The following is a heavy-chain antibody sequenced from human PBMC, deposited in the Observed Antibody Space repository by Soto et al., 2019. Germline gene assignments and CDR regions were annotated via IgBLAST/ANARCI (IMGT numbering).Heavy chain of an antibody. D-gene: IGHD1-26*01. CDR2: IIPMFGTA. V-gene: IGHV1-69*06. CDR3: ARGGRGFGFYYYSGMDV. CDR1: GGTFSSQA. J-gene: IGHJ6*02. Sequence: QVQLVQSGAEVKKPGSSVKVSCKASGGTFSSQAISWVRQAPGQGLEWMGGIIPMFGTANYAQKFQGRVTITADKSTSPAYMELSSLISDDTAVYYCARGGRGFGFYYYSGMDVWGQGTTVTVSS.